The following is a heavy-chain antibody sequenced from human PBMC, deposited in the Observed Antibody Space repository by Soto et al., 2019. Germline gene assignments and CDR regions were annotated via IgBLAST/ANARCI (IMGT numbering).Heavy chain of an antibody. CDR2: ISSSGSAI. CDR3: ARVADCSTSTRYEGASAH. D-gene: IGHD2-2*01. CDR1: GFTFSDYY. J-gene: IGHJ4*02. Sequence: QAQLVESGGGLVKPGGSLRLSCAASGFTFSDYYMSWLPQAPGKGLERVSYISSSGSAISYAGSVMGRFTLSRDNAKNSLYLQMTSLRAEDPAVYYFARVADCSTSTRYEGASAHWGQGTLVTVSS. V-gene: IGHV3-11*01.